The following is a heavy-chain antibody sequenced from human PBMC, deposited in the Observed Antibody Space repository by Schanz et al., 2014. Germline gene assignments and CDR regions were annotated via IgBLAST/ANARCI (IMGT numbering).Heavy chain of an antibody. CDR1: GFTFSSYA. D-gene: IGHD2-21*02. J-gene: IGHJ2*01. CDR2: ISGSGGST. V-gene: IGHV3-23*01. CDR3: AKDLGVDCGDGCFNWYFDL. Sequence: EVQLLESGGGLVQPGGSLRLSCAASGFTFSSYAMSWVRQAPGKGLEWVSAISGSGGSTYYADSVKGRFTISRDNSKNTLYLQMNSLRAEDTAVYFCAKDLGVDCGDGCFNWYFDLWGRGTLGTVSS.